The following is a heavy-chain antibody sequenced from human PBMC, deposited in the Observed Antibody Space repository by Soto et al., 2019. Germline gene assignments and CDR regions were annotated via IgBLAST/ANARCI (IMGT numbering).Heavy chain of an antibody. D-gene: IGHD3-22*01. Sequence: GGSLRLSCAASGFTFSSQNMNWVRQAPGKGLEWLSYISSGSNTIYYADSVKGRFTISRDNAXXXXXXXXXXXXXXXXXVYYCARSGGAWLLLPFDVWGXGTXVXVSS. CDR3: ARSGGAWLLLPFDV. V-gene: IGHV3-48*01. CDR2: ISSGSNTI. CDR1: GFTFSSQN. J-gene: IGHJ3*01.